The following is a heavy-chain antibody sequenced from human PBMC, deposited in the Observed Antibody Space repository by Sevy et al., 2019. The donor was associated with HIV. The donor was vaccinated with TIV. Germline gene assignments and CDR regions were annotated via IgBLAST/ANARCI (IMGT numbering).Heavy chain of an antibody. J-gene: IGHJ6*02. CDR3: AKDFTGFYGMDV. V-gene: IGHV3-11*04. Sequence: GGSLRLSCAASGFTFSDYYMSWIRQAPGKGLEWVSNISSSGSTIYYADSVKGRFIISRDRSKNTLYLQMNILRIEDTAVYYSAKDFTGFYGMDVWGQGTTVTVSS. CDR2: ISSSGSTI. D-gene: IGHD3-9*01. CDR1: GFTFSDYY.